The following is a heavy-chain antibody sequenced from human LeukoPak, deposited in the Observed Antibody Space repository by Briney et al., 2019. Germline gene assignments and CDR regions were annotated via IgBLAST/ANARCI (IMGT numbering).Heavy chain of an antibody. J-gene: IGHJ4*02. CDR3: ARDNHISRYYFDY. CDR1: GDSVSSNSAA. Sequence: SQTLSLTCAISGDSVSSNSAAWNWIRQSPARGLEWLGSTYYRCKWYKDYAGSGKSRITMKEDTAKNELSMELNYVTPEDTAVYYCARDNHISRYYFDYWGQGTLVTVSS. D-gene: IGHD2-21*01. V-gene: IGHV6-1*01. CDR2: TYYRCKWYK.